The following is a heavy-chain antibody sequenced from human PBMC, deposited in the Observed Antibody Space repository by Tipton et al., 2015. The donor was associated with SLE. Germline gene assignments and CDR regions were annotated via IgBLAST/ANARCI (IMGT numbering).Heavy chain of an antibody. V-gene: IGHV3-23*01. Sequence: SLRLSCAASGFTFSTNDMNWVRQAPGKGLEWVSTISDSGDNTDYADSMKGRFTISRDNSKNTMFLQMNSLRAEDTAAYYCARVTHRVNMRPVVSPPGWFDPWGQGTLVTVSS. CDR1: GFTFSTND. CDR2: ISDSGDNT. CDR3: ARVTHRVNMRPVVSPPGWFDP. D-gene: IGHD3-22*01. J-gene: IGHJ5*02.